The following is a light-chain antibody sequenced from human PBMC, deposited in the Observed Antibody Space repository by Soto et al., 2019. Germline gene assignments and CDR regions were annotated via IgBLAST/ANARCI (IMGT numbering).Light chain of an antibody. J-gene: IGKJ1*01. CDR2: WTS. CDR1: QTLLDSSNNKAS. CDR3: QQYFNSPRT. V-gene: IGKV4-1*01. Sequence: DIVMTQSPDSLAVSLGEMATINCKSSQTLLDSSNNKASLSWYQQKPGQPPKLLIYWTSTREFGVPDRFSGSGSGTDFTLTISSLQAEDVAVYYCQQYFNSPRTFGHGTKVEIK.